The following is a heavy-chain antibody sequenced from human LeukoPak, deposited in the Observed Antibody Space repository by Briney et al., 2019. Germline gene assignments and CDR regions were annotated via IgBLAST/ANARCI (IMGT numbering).Heavy chain of an antibody. CDR1: GFTFSSYE. J-gene: IGHJ4*02. D-gene: IGHD3-3*02. CDR3: ASHFWNYYRIDY. V-gene: IGHV3-48*03. CDR2: ISSSGSTI. Sequence: PGGSLRLSCAASGFTFSSYEMNWVRQAPGKGLEWVSYISSSGSTIYYADSVKGRFTISRDNAKNSLYLQMNSLRAGDTAIYYCASHFWNYYRIDYWGQGILITVSS.